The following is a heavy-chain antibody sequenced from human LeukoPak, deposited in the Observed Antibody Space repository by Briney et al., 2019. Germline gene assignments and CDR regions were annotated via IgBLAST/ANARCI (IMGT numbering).Heavy chain of an antibody. Sequence: PGGSLRLSCAASGFTFSSYWMHWVRHAPGKGLVWVSRINSDGSSISYADSVKGRFTISRDNAKNTLYLQMNSLRAEDTAVYYCARGPYSSGWYYFDYWGQGTLVTVSS. CDR2: INSDGSSI. D-gene: IGHD6-19*01. J-gene: IGHJ4*02. CDR3: ARGPYSSGWYYFDY. CDR1: GFTFSSYW. V-gene: IGHV3-74*01.